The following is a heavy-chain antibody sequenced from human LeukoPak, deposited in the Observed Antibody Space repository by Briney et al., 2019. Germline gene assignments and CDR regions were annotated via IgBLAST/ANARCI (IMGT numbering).Heavy chain of an antibody. V-gene: IGHV1-69*04. J-gene: IGHJ4*02. CDR2: ITPHLAIA. Sequence: ASVKVSCKASGGTFSNYAISWVRQAPGQGLEWMGRITPHLAIAVYAQKFQGRVTITADKSTSTAYMEVSSLRSEDTAVYYCASGSRIRYFAWPHTTGDYWGQGTLVTVSS. D-gene: IGHD3-9*01. CDR3: ASGSRIRYFAWPHTTGDY. CDR1: GGTFSNYA.